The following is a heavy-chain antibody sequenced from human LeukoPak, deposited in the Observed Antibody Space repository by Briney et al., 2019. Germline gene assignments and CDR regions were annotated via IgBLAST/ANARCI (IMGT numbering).Heavy chain of an antibody. CDR1: GFTFSNYA. D-gene: IGHD3-16*01. V-gene: IGHV3-23*01. Sequence: GGSLRLSCAASGFTFSNYAMSWVRQTPRKGLEWVSAMSESGERTYYADSVKGRFTISRDNSRNILYLQMNGLRAEDTSSYFCVKEGRSYGYGDCRGQGALVTVSS. CDR3: VKEGRSYGYGDC. CDR2: MSESGERT. J-gene: IGHJ4*02.